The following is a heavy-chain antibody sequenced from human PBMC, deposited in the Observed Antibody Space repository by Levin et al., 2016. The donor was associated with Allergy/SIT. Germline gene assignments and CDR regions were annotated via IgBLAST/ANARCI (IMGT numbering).Heavy chain of an antibody. CDR2: ISAYNGNT. J-gene: IGHJ6*03. CDR3: ARERPYNIVVVVAATPILYFCYYYYMDV. Sequence: WVRQAPGQGLEWMGWISAYNGNTNYAQKLQGRVTMTTGTSTSTAYMELRSLRSDDTAVYYCARERPYNIVVVVAATPILYFCYYYYMDVWGKGTTVTVSS. D-gene: IGHD2-15*01. V-gene: IGHV1-18*01.